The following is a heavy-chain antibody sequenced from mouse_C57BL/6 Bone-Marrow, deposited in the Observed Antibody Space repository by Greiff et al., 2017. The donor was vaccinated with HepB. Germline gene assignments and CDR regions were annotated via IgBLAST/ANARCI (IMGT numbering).Heavy chain of an antibody. Sequence: QVQLQQPGAELVMPGASVKLSCKASGYTFTSYWMHWVKQRPGQGLEWIGEIDPSDSYTNYNQKFKGKSTLTVDKSSSTAYMQLSSLTSEDSAVYYCARRTMITGGAYYFDYWGQGTTLTVSS. CDR3: ARRTMITGGAYYFDY. J-gene: IGHJ2*01. V-gene: IGHV1-69*01. CDR1: GYTFTSYW. D-gene: IGHD2-4*01. CDR2: IDPSDSYT.